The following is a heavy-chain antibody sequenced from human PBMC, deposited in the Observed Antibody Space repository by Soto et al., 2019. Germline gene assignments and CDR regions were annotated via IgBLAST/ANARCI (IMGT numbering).Heavy chain of an antibody. J-gene: IGHJ4*02. D-gene: IGHD3-22*01. CDR1: GGSISSYY. V-gene: IGHV4-59*01. CDR3: ARGRYYYDSSGWDDFDY. CDR2: IYYSGST. Sequence: SETLSLTCTVSGGSISSYYWSWIRQPPGKGLEWIGYIYYSGSTNYNPSLKSRVTISVDTSKNQFSLKLSSVTAADTAVYYCARGRYYYDSSGWDDFDYWGQGTLVTVSS.